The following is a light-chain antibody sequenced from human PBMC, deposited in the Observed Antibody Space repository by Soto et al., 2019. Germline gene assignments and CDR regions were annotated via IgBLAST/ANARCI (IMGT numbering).Light chain of an antibody. CDR3: SSHSSSTVRYV. J-gene: IGLJ1*01. Sequence: QSVLTQPASVSGSPGQSITMSCTGTSSDVGSYDFVSWYQQHPGKAPKLLIYEVSNRPSGVSARFSGSKSDNTASLTISGLQAADEADYFCSSHSSSTVRYVFGSGTKLTVL. CDR1: SSDVGSYDF. V-gene: IGLV2-14*01. CDR2: EVS.